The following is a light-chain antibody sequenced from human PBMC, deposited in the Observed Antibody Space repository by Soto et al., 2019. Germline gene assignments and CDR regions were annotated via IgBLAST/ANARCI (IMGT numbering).Light chain of an antibody. J-gene: IGLJ3*02. CDR2: DVS. CDR3: SAYTSSSTLVV. CDR1: SSDIGAYNY. Sequence: QSALTQPASVSGSPGQSITISCTGTSSDIGAYNYVSWYQQHPGRAPKLLIYDVSVRPSGVSSRFSGSKSGNTASLTISGLRAEDEADYYCSAYTSSSTLVVFGGGTKLTVL. V-gene: IGLV2-14*01.